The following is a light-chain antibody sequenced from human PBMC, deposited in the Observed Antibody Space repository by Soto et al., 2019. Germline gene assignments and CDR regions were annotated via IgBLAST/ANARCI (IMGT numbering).Light chain of an antibody. J-gene: IGLJ2*01. V-gene: IGLV2-8*01. CDR3: SSFAGNNNLV. CDR1: SSDVGGYNY. Sequence: QSALTQPPSASGSPGQSVTISCTGTSSDVGGYNYVSWYQQHPGKAPKLMISEVSKRPSGVPDRFSGSKSGNTASLTVSGXQAEDEADXYCSSFAGNNNLVFGGGTKLTVL. CDR2: EVS.